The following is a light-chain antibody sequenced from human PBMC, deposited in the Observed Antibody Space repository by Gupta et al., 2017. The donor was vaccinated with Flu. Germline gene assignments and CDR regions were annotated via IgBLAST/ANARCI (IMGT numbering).Light chain of an antibody. V-gene: IGLV2-14*01. Sequence: SALTPPASVSGSPGPSITISCTGTSSDVGGYNYVPWYQQHPGKAPKLMIYEVSNRPSGVSNRFSGSKSGNTASLTISGRQAEDEADYYCSSYTSSSTLVFGGGTKLTVL. CDR2: EVS. J-gene: IGLJ3*02. CDR1: SSDVGGYNY. CDR3: SSYTSSSTLV.